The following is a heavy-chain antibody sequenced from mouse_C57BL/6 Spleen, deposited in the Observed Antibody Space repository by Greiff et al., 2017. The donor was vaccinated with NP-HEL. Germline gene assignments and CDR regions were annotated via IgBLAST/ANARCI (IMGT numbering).Heavy chain of an antibody. D-gene: IGHD2-3*01. V-gene: IGHV1-39*01. CDR2: INPNYGTT. CDR1: GYSFTDYD. Sequence: EVQLQQSGAELVKPGASVKMSCKASGYSFTDYDMNWVKQSTGQGLEWIGVINPNYGTTSYNQKFKGKATLTVDQSSSTAYMQLNSLTSEDSAVYYCARGDGYYDAMDYWGQGTSVTVSS. CDR3: ARGDGYYDAMDY. J-gene: IGHJ4*01.